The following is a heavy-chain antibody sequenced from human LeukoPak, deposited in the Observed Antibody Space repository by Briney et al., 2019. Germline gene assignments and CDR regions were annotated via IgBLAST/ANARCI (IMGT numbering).Heavy chain of an antibody. Sequence: GGSLRLSCAASGFTFSDYYMSWIRQAPGKGLEWVSYISSSGSTIYYADPVKGRFTISRDNAKNSLYLQMNSLRAEDTAVYYCARDPLSSSSFDLWGQGTLVTVSS. J-gene: IGHJ4*02. CDR1: GFTFSDYY. V-gene: IGHV3-11*04. CDR2: ISSSGSTI. D-gene: IGHD6-13*01. CDR3: ARDPLSSSSFDL.